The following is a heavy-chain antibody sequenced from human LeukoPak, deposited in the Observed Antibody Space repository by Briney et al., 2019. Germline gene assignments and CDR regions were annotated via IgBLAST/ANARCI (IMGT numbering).Heavy chain of an antibody. CDR1: GFTFSSYA. V-gene: IGHV3-30*04. CDR3: RTYCGGDCYSPYAFDI. J-gene: IGHJ3*02. D-gene: IGHD2-21*02. Sequence: TGGSLRLSCAASGFTFSSYAMHWVRQAPGKGLEWVAVISYDGSNKYYADSVKGRFTISRDNSKNTLNLQMNSLRAEDTAVYYCRTYCGGDCYSPYAFDIWGQGTMVTVSS. CDR2: ISYDGSNK.